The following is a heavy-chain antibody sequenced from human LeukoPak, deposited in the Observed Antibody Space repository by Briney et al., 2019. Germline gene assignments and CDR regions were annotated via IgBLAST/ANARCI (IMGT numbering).Heavy chain of an antibody. D-gene: IGHD2-2*01. CDR1: GGTFSSYA. V-gene: IGHV1-69*13. CDR2: IIPIFGTA. Sequence: SVKVSCKASGGTFSSYAISWVRQAPGQGLEWXGGIIPIFGTANYAQKFQGRVTITADESTSTAYMELSSLRSEDTAVYYCARDLEYQPGGMDVWGKGTTVTVSP. J-gene: IGHJ6*04. CDR3: ARDLEYQPGGMDV.